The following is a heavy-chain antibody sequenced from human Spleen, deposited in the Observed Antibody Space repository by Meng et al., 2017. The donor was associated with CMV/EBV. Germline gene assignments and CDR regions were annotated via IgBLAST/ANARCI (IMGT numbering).Heavy chain of an antibody. Sequence: ASVKVSCKASGYTFSDYYIHWVRQAPGQGLEWMGWINPNTGDTNYAPIFQGRVTMTRDTSIATAYTELSNLRSDDSAIYYCATVLGGWEVALDYWGQGALVTVS. CDR1: GYTFSDYY. D-gene: IGHD1-26*01. CDR3: ATVLGGWEVALDY. J-gene: IGHJ4*02. V-gene: IGHV1-2*02. CDR2: INPNTGDT.